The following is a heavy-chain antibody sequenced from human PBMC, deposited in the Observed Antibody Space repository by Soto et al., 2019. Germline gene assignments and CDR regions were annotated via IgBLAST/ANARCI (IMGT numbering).Heavy chain of an antibody. D-gene: IGHD2-21*02. CDR3: ASLAYCGGDCSYGAFDI. CDR1: GFTFSDYY. CDR2: ISSSSSYT. J-gene: IGHJ3*02. Sequence: AGGSLRLSCAASGFTFSDYYMSWIRQAPGKGLEWVSYISSSSSYTNYADSVKGRFTITRDNAKNSLYLQMNSLRAEDTAVYYCASLAYCGGDCSYGAFDIWGQGTMVTVSS. V-gene: IGHV3-11*06.